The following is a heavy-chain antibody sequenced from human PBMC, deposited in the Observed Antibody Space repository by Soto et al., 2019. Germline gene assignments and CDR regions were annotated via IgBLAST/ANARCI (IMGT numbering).Heavy chain of an antibody. CDR3: RLGSGRKDLDY. CDR2: INHSGST. D-gene: IGHD2-15*01. J-gene: IGHJ4*02. Sequence: PSETLSLTCAVYGGSFSGYYWSWIRQPPGKGLEWIGEINHSGSTNYNPSLKSRVTISVDTSKNQFSLKLSSVTAADTAVYYCRLGSGRKDLDYWGQRTLVTVS. CDR1: GGSFSGYY. V-gene: IGHV4-34*01.